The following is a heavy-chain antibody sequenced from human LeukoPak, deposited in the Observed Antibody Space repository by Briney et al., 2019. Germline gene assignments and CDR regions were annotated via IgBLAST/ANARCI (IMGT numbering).Heavy chain of an antibody. CDR1: GFTFSSYG. Sequence: GGSLRLSCAASGFTFSSYGMHWVRQAPGKGLEWVAVISYDGSNKYYADSVKGRFTISRDNSKNTLYLQMNSLRAEDTALYYCAKGQPTRYSSSWYFDYWGQGTLVTVSS. CDR2: ISYDGSNK. CDR3: AKGQPTRYSSSWYFDY. V-gene: IGHV3-30*18. J-gene: IGHJ4*02. D-gene: IGHD6-13*01.